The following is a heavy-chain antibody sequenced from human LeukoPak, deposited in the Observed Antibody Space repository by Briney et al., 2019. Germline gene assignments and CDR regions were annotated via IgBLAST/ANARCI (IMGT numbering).Heavy chain of an antibody. J-gene: IGHJ4*02. D-gene: IGHD3-10*01. CDR1: GYTFTDSY. CDR2: INHKTGGT. CDR3: ARDGRLTIFVRGIITEGSPPKN. Sequence: ASVKVSCKASGYTFTDSYMNWVRQAPGQGLEWMGWINHKTGGTNYAQRFQGRVTMTRDTSIRTAYMELNSLRSDDTAVYYCARDGRLTIFVRGIITEGSPPKNWGQGTLVTVSS. V-gene: IGHV1-2*02.